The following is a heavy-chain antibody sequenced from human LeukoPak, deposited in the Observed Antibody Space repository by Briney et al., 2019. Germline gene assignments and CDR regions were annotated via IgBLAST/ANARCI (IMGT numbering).Heavy chain of an antibody. CDR3: AKESRVRGVSIRESHYHYYYGMDV. Sequence: SQTLSLTCSVSGGSINIYWTWLRQPAGKGLEWIGRIYATGDTNYNPSLKSRLTLSIDTSKNQFSLKLNSVTAADTALYFCAKESRVRGVSIRESHYHYYYGMDVCGRGTTVTVSS. CDR1: GGSINIY. D-gene: IGHD3-10*01. J-gene: IGHJ6*02. CDR2: IYATGDT. V-gene: IGHV4-4*07.